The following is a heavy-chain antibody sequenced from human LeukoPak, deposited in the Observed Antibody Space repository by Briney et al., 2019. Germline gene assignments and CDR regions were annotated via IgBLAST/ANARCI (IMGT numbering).Heavy chain of an antibody. V-gene: IGHV3-23*01. CDR1: GFTFSSYA. CDR2: ISGSGGST. Sequence: PGGSLRLSCAASGFTFSSYAMSWVRQAPGKGLEWVSAISGSGGSTYYADSVKGRFTISRDNSKYTLYLQMNSLRAEGTAVYYCAKEVAAAGTIDYWGQGTLVTVSS. CDR3: AKEVAAAGTIDY. D-gene: IGHD6-13*01. J-gene: IGHJ4*02.